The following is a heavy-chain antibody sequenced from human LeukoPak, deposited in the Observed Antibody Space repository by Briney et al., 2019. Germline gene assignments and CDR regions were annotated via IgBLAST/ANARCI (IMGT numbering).Heavy chain of an antibody. D-gene: IGHD2-2*01. CDR2: MNPNRGNT. V-gene: IGHV1-8*01. J-gene: IGHJ6*02. Sequence: ASVKVSCKASGYTFTSYDINGVRQATGQGVEWMGWMNPNRGNTGYAQKFQGRVTMTRNTSISTAYMELSSLRSEDTAVYYCARAKGERDIVVVPAYGMDVWGQGTTVTVSS. CDR3: ARAKGERDIVVVPAYGMDV. CDR1: GYTFTSYD.